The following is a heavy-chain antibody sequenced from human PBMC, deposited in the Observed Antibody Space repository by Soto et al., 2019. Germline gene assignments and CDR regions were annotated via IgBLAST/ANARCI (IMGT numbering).Heavy chain of an antibody. CDR3: AKRGDILEVSRTFVGYGMDV. CDR1: GFTFRNYA. CDR2: ISGNGGDI. D-gene: IGHD3-9*01. J-gene: IGHJ6*02. Sequence: EVQLLESGGALVQPGGSLRLSCAASGFTFRNYAMSWVRQAPGKGLEWVSRISGNGGDINYADSVKGRFTISRDNSKNTLYLQMNSLRAEDTAVYYCAKRGDILEVSRTFVGYGMDVWGQGTTVTVSS. V-gene: IGHV3-23*01.